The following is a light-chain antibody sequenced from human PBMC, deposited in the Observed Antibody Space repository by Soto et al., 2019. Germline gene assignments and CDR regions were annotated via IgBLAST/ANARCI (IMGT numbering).Light chain of an antibody. V-gene: IGLV2-14*03. CDR2: EVS. Sequence: QSVLTQPASVSGSPGQSITISCTGTSSDVGDYNFVSWYQQLPGKAPKLMIYEVSHRPSGVSNRFSGSKSGNTASLTISGLLAEDEAHYYCSSHTSSSIWVFGGGTQLTVL. CDR3: SSHTSSSIWV. CDR1: SSDVGDYNF. J-gene: IGLJ3*02.